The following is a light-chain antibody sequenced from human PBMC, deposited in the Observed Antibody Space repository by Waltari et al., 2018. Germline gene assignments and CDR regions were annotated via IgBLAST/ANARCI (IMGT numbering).Light chain of an antibody. V-gene: IGKV3-15*01. CDR1: QNIHDN. CDR2: GAS. Sequence: EVLMTQSPATLSVSPGERVTLSCRASQNIHDNLAWYPYKPGQAHRLLIYGASTRATAIPARFRGSGSGTEFTLTISSLQSEDLAIYYCQQYNKWPPLTFGGGTKVEIK. J-gene: IGKJ4*01. CDR3: QQYNKWPPLT.